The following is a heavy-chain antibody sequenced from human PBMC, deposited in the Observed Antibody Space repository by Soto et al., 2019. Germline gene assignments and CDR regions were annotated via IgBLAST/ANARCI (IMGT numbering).Heavy chain of an antibody. D-gene: IGHD6-19*01. Sequence: SETLSLTCTVSGGSVNSNNYYWGWIRQPPGKGLEWIGNVYYRGTTCYNPSLKGRVTISVDTSKNQFSLKLSSVTAADTAVFFCVRHQRYSSGWYIDYWGQGTLVTVSS. V-gene: IGHV4-39*01. CDR3: VRHQRYSSGWYIDY. CDR1: GGSVNSNNYY. J-gene: IGHJ4*02. CDR2: VYYRGTT.